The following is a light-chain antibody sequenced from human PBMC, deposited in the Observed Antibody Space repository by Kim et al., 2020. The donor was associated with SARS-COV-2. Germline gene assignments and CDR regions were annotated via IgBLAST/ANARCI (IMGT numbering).Light chain of an antibody. CDR1: SLRRYY. CDR3: HSRDSSNNHL. V-gene: IGLV3-19*01. J-gene: IGLJ3*02. CDR2: GKN. Sequence: VALGQTVRITCQGDSLRRYYASWYQQKSGQAPVLVIYGKNNRPSGIPDRVSGSSSGNTASLTITEAQAEDEADYYCHSRDSSNNHLFGGGTQLTVL.